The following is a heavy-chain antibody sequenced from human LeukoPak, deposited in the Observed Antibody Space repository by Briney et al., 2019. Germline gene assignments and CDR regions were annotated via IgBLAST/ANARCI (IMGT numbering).Heavy chain of an antibody. CDR3: AKGGGPQYYDFWSGYGIFDY. CDR2: ISGSGGST. Sequence: GGSLRLSCAASGFTFSSYAMSWVRQAPGKGLEWVSAISGSGGSTYYADSVKGRFTISRDNSKNTLYLQMNSLRAEDTAVYYCAKGGGPQYYDFWSGYGIFDYWGQGTLVTVSS. CDR1: GFTFSSYA. V-gene: IGHV3-23*01. D-gene: IGHD3-3*01. J-gene: IGHJ4*02.